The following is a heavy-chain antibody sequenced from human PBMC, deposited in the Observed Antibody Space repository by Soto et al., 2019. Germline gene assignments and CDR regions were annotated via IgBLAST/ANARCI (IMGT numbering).Heavy chain of an antibody. CDR1: GFTFGTYT. V-gene: IGHV3-21*01. J-gene: IGHJ6*02. Sequence: EVQLVESGGGLVKPGGSLRLTCAASGFTFGTYTMTWVRQAPGKGLEWVSSIGTTSSYIYYADSVRGRFTISRDNAKDSLSLQMSSLRAEDTAVYFCARAMCGDCSSYYNYSMDVWGQGTTVTVSS. CDR3: ARAMCGDCSSYYNYSMDV. D-gene: IGHD2-21*02. CDR2: IGTTSSYI.